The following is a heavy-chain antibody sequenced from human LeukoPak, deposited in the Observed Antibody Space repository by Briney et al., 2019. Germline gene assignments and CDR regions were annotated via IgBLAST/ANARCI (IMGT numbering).Heavy chain of an antibody. Sequence: SETLSLTCAVYGGSFSGYYWTGIRQPPGKGLEWIGEINHSGSTNYNPSLKSRVTISVDTSKNQFSLKLSSVTAADTTVYYYARGKGSGWTFDYWGQGTLVTVSS. CDR2: INHSGST. J-gene: IGHJ4*02. CDR1: GGSFSGYY. V-gene: IGHV4-34*01. D-gene: IGHD6-19*01. CDR3: ARGKGSGWTFDY.